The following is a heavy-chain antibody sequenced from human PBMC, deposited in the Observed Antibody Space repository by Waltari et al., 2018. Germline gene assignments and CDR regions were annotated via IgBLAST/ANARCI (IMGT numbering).Heavy chain of an antibody. CDR1: GGSISSGSYY. CDR3: ARGTTVTTSPFDY. CDR2: IYTSGST. D-gene: IGHD4-17*01. V-gene: IGHV4-61*09. J-gene: IGHJ4*02. Sequence: QVQLQESGPGLVKPSQTLSLTCTVSGGSISSGSYYWSWIRQPAGKGLEWIGYIYTSGSTNYNPSLKSRGTISVDTSKNQFSLKLSSVTAADTAVYYCARGTTVTTSPFDYWGQGTLVTVSS.